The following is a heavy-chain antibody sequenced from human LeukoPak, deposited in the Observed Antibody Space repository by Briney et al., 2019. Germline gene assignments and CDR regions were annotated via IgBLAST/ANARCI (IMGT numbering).Heavy chain of an antibody. CDR3: ARRRYSYGYPAPFDI. J-gene: IGHJ3*02. D-gene: IGHD5-18*01. V-gene: IGHV5-51*01. CDR2: IYPGDSDT. Sequence: GESLKISCKGSGYSFTSYWIGWVRRMPGKGLEWMGIIYPGDSDTRYSPSFQGQVTISADKSISTAYLQWSSLKASDTAMYYCARRRYSYGYPAPFDIWGQGTMVTVSS. CDR1: GYSFTSYW.